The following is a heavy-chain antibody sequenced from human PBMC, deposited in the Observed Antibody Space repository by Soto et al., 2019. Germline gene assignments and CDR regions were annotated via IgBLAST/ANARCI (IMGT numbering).Heavy chain of an antibody. CDR1: GFTFTNYR. J-gene: IGHJ6*02. Sequence: GGSLRLSCAASGFTFTNYRIHWVRQAPGKGLVWVARINSDGTRINYADSVKGRFTISRDNAKNTVFLQMNSLRAEDTAVYYCSLKVIGYGMDVWGQGTTVTVSS. CDR3: SLKVIGYGMDV. CDR2: INSDGTRI. V-gene: IGHV3-74*01.